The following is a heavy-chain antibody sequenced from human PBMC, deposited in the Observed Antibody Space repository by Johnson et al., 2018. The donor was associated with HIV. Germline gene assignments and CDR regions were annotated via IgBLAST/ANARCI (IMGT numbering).Heavy chain of an antibody. D-gene: IGHD1-26*01. V-gene: IGHV3-33*06. J-gene: IGHJ3*02. CDR3: AKAWELLGRRAALDI. CDR2: IWYDGSNK. Sequence: QEKLVESGGGVVQPGRSLRLSCAASGFTFSSYGMHWVRQAPGKGLEWVAVIWYDGSNKYYADSVKGRFTISRDNSKNTLYLQMESLRVEDTAIYYCAKAWELLGRRAALDIWGQGKMVTVSS. CDR1: GFTFSSYG.